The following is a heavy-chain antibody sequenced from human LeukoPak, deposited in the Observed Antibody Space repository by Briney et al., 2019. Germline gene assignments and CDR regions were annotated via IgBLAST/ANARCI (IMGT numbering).Heavy chain of an antibody. V-gene: IGHV4-59*12. CDR2: IYYSGST. J-gene: IGHJ3*02. D-gene: IGHD5-12*01. CDR1: GSSISSYY. CDR3: ARDISSGYDGSDTFDI. Sequence: SETLSLTCTVSGSSISSYYWSWIRQPPGKGLEWIGYIYYSGSTSYNPSLKSRVTISVDTSKNQFSLNLGSVTAADTAVYYCARDISSGYDGSDTFDIWGQGTMVTVSS.